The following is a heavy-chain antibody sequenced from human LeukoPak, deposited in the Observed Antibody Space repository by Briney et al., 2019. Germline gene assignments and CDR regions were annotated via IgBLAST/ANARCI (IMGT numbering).Heavy chain of an antibody. J-gene: IGHJ5*02. CDR1: GYSFSDYW. CDR2: IYPGDSDT. Sequence: GESLKISCQGSGYSFSDYWIGWVRQMPGTGLEWMGIIYPGDSDTRYSPSFQGQVTMSADKSISTAYLQWSSLKASDTAIYYCPRLLTSGPTIRKCFDPWGKGTLVTVSS. D-gene: IGHD2-2*02. CDR3: PRLLTSGPTIRKCFDP. V-gene: IGHV5-51*01.